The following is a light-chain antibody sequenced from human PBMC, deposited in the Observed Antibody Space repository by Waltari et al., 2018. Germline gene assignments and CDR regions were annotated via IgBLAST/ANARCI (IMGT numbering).Light chain of an antibody. CDR1: QGISSL. CDR2: TAS. V-gene: IGKV1-9*01. Sequence: DIQLTQSPSFLSASVGDRVTITCRSSQGISSLLAWYQQKAGKAPQLLTHTASTVQGGVPSRFSGSGSGTDFTLTISSLQPEDFATYYCQQRHSYPITFGQGTRLDIK. CDR3: QQRHSYPIT. J-gene: IGKJ5*01.